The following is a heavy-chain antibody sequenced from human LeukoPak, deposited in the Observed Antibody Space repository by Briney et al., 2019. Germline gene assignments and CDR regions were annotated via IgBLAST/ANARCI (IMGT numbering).Heavy chain of an antibody. CDR3: AGLGQWPRANFDY. D-gene: IGHD6-19*01. CDR1: GGSITSSSYF. J-gene: IGHJ4*02. V-gene: IGHV2-5*04. CDR2: IYWNDDK. Sequence: TLPLTCTVSGGSITSSSYFWGWIRQPPGKALEWLALIYWNDDKRYSPSLKSRLTITKDISKNQVVLIMTNMDPVDTGTYYCAGLGQWPRANFDYWGQGTLVTVSS.